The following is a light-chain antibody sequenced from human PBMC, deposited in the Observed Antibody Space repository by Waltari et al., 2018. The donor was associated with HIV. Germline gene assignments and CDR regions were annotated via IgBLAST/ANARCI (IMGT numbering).Light chain of an antibody. V-gene: IGKV3-11*01. CDR2: HAS. CDR3: QQRAISPGT. Sequence: EIVLTQSPATLSLSPGERATLSCRASPSIATYLAWYQHKPGQPPRLLMSHASTRATCIPARFSGSGSGTDFTLTISSLEPEDFAIYYCQQRAISPGTFGHGTRLDIK. CDR1: PSIATY. J-gene: IGKJ5*01.